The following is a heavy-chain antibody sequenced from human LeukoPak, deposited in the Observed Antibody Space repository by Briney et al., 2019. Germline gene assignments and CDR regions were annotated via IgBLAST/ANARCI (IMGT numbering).Heavy chain of an antibody. CDR3: ARGNSGYYGSGSICGY. CDR2: INHSGST. Sequence: SETLSLTCAVYGGSFSGYYWIWIRQPPGKGLEWIGEINHSGSTNYNPSLKSRVTISVDTSKNQFSLKLSSVTAADTAVYYCARGNSGYYGSGSICGYWGQGTLVTVSS. D-gene: IGHD3-10*01. J-gene: IGHJ4*02. CDR1: GGSFSGYY. V-gene: IGHV4-34*01.